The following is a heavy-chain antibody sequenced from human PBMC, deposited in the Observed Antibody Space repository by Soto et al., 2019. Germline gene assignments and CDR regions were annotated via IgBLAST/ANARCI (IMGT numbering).Heavy chain of an antibody. Sequence: SETLSLTCSVSGSPISSYYWGWFRLPPGQGLQWVGYIYYTGTTSYNPSLKGRVTVSLDTSKKQFSLKLRSVTAADTAVYFCARLTSSRFPNFDVWGQGTLVTVSS. D-gene: IGHD3-9*01. V-gene: IGHV4-59*08. J-gene: IGHJ4*02. CDR3: ARLTSSRFPNFDV. CDR2: IYYTGTT. CDR1: GSPISSYY.